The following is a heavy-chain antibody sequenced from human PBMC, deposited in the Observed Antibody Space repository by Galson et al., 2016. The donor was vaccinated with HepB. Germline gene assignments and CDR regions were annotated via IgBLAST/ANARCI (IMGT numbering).Heavy chain of an antibody. Sequence: SLRLSCAASGFTFSDDYMSWIRQAPGRGLERLSYITYSGSTTHYADSVKGRFTISRDNARNTLFLQMNSLKVEDTAIYHCAKHVSHGGWFDPWGQGTLVTVSS. J-gene: IGHJ5*02. D-gene: IGHD3-10*02. V-gene: IGHV3-11*01. CDR2: ITYSGSTT. CDR1: GFTFSDDY. CDR3: AKHVSHGGWFDP.